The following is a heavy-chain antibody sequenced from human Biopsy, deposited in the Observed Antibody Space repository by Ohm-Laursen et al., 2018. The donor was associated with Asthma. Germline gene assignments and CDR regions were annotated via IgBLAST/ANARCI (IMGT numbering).Heavy chain of an antibody. CDR1: GFTFGSYG. D-gene: IGHD3-10*01. CDR2: IWFDGSNK. CDR3: GRERSYMVDY. Sequence: SLRLSCAAPGFTFGSYGLHWVRQAPGKGLEWVADIWFDGSNKHYADSVKGRFTISRDNSKNTLYLQMNSLRAEDTALYYCGRERSYMVDYWGQGTLVIVSS. V-gene: IGHV3-33*01. J-gene: IGHJ4*02.